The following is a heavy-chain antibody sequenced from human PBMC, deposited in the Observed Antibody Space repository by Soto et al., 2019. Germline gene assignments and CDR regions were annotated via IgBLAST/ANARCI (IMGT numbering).Heavy chain of an antibody. CDR3: TTTGGEMYYDFWSGYVPPDY. D-gene: IGHD3-3*01. CDR1: GFTFSNAW. J-gene: IGHJ4*02. CDR2: IKSKTDGGTT. V-gene: IGHV3-15*01. Sequence: GGSLRLSCAASGFTFSNAWMSWVRQAPGKGLEWVGRIKSKTDGGTTDYAAPVKGRFTISRDDSKNTLYLQMNSLKTEDTAVYYCTTTGGEMYYDFWSGYVPPDYWGQGTLVTVSS.